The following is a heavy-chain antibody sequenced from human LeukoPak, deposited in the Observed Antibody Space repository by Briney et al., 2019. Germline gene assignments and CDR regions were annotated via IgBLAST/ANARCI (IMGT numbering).Heavy chain of an antibody. CDR3: ASASSHRIAAGGDY. CDR1: GFTFSNYW. CDR2: INTDGSGK. V-gene: IGHV3-74*01. D-gene: IGHD6-13*01. Sequence: GGSLRLSCAASGFTFSNYWMHWVRQAPGKGLVWVSRINTDGSGKNYADSVKGRFTISRDNAKSTLYLQMNSLRAEDTAVYYCASASSHRIAAGGDYWGQGTLDTVSS. J-gene: IGHJ4*02.